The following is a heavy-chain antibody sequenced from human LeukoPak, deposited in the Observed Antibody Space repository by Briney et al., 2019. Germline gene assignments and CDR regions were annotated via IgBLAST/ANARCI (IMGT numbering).Heavy chain of an antibody. CDR1: GFTFSNAW. D-gene: IGHD3-3*01. V-gene: IGHV3-7*01. CDR2: IKQDGSEK. J-gene: IGHJ6*03. Sequence: PGGSLRLSCAASGFTFSNAWMSWVRQAPGKGLEWVANIKQDGSEKYYVDSMKGRFTISRDNAKNSLYLQMNSLRAEDTAVYYCAKRGRIITTFGVVTGDNRHHYMDVWGKGTTVTVSS. CDR3: AKRGRIITTFGVVTGDNRHHYMDV.